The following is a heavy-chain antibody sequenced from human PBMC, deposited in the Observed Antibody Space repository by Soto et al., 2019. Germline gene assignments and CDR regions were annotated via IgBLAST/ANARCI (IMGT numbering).Heavy chain of an antibody. CDR2: IYPGDSDT. Sequence: RGESLKISCTGSGYTFTNNWVGWVRQMPGKGLEWMGIIYPGDSDTRYSPSFQGQVTISVDKSIATAYLQWSSLKASDTAMYYGARRSEYHYCAVKYYGLDVWGQGTTVTVSS. V-gene: IGHV5-51*01. CDR3: ARRSEYHYCAVKYYGLDV. CDR1: GYTFTNNW. D-gene: IGHD3-10*01. J-gene: IGHJ6*02.